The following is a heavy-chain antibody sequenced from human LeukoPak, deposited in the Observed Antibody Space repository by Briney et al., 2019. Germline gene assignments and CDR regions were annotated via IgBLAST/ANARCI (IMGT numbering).Heavy chain of an antibody. Sequence: KPSETLSLTCTVSGGSISSSSYYWGWIRQPPGKGLEWIGSIYYSGSTYYNPSLKSRVTISVDTSKNQFSLRLSSVTAADTAVYYCARVITAARDHQDYYFDYWGQGTLVTVSS. J-gene: IGHJ4*02. V-gene: IGHV4-39*07. CDR1: GGSISSSSYY. CDR2: IYYSGST. D-gene: IGHD6-6*01. CDR3: ARVITAARDHQDYYFDY.